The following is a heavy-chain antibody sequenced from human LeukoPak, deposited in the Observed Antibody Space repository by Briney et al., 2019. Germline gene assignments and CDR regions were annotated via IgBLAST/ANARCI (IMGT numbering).Heavy chain of an antibody. D-gene: IGHD3-16*01. CDR2: IFYSGST. J-gene: IGHJ4*02. Sequence: SETLSLTCTVSSGSISTSNYYWGWVRQPPGKALEWIGNIFYSGSTYYSPSLRSRVTISVDTSKNQFSLRLTSVTAADTAVYYCASLRVPGDFDYWGQGTLVTVSS. CDR1: SGSISTSNYY. CDR3: ASLRVPGDFDY. V-gene: IGHV4-39*07.